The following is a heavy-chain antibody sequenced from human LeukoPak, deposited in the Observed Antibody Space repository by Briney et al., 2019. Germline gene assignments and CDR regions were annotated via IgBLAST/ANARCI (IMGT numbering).Heavy chain of an antibody. D-gene: IGHD3-22*01. V-gene: IGHV3-66*01. CDR1: GLTVSDNY. Sequence: PGGSLRLSCVSGLTVSDNYMNWVRQAPGKGLEWVSVIYSGGSTYYADSVKGRFTISRDNSKNTLYLQMNSLRAEDTAVYYCARGGGNYYDSSGYFDYWGQGTLVTVSS. CDR2: IYSGGST. J-gene: IGHJ4*02. CDR3: ARGGGNYYDSSGYFDY.